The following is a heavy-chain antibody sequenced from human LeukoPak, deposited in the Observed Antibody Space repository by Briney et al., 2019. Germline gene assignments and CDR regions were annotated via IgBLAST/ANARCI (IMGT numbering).Heavy chain of an antibody. V-gene: IGHV3-21*01. CDR2: ISSSSSYI. D-gene: IGHD2-2*01. Sequence: GGSLRLSCAASGFTFSSYNMNWVRQAPGKGLEWVSSISSSSSYIYYADSVKGRFTISRDNAKNSLYLQMNSLRAEDTAVYYCARGSGGYCSSTSCYRYAFDIWGQGTMVSVSS. CDR1: GFTFSSYN. CDR3: ARGSGGYCSSTSCYRYAFDI. J-gene: IGHJ3*02.